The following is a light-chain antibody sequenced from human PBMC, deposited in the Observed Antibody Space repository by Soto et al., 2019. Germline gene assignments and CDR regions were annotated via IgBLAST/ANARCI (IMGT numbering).Light chain of an antibody. CDR1: SSKIGAGYD. Sequence: QAVLTQPTSVSGAPGQRVTISCTGSSSKIGAGYDVHWYQQLPGTAPKLLIYGNSNRPSGVPDRFSGSKSGTSASLAITGLQAEDEADYYCQSYDSSLSGYVFGTGTKLTVL. CDR3: QSYDSSLSGYV. J-gene: IGLJ1*01. CDR2: GNS. V-gene: IGLV1-40*01.